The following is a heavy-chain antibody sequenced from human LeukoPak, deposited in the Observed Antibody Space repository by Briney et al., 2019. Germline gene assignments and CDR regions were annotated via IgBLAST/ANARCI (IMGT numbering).Heavy chain of an antibody. V-gene: IGHV3-21*01. CDR1: GFTFSSYS. J-gene: IGHJ4*02. Sequence: GGSLRLSCAASGFTFSSYSMNWVREAPGKGLEWVSSVSSSADYIYYADSVKGRFTISRDNAKHSVSLLMNSLRDDDTVVYYCATNIGAVAHLGDNWGQGTLVTVSS. CDR2: VSSSADYI. CDR3: ATNIGAVAHLGDN. D-gene: IGHD2-2*01.